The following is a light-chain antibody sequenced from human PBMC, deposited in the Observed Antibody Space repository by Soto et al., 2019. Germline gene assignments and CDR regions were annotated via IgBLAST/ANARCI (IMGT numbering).Light chain of an antibody. CDR2: DVS. CDR1: SSDVGGFNY. V-gene: IGLV2-14*03. J-gene: IGLJ1*01. CDR3: ASYTTSCTYV. Sequence: SVRPHPASGSGSPVQSIALSCPGTSSDVGGFNYVSWYQQHPGKAPKFMIYDVSSRPSGVSDRFSGSKSGNTASLTISGLQAEDEADYYCASYTTSCTYVFGAGTEVIV.